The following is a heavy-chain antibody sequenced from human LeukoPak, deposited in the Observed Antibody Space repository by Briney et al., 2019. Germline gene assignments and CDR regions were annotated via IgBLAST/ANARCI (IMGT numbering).Heavy chain of an antibody. V-gene: IGHV3-7*04. D-gene: IGHD6-19*01. Sequence: GGSLRLSCAASGFTFSNHWMSWVRQAPGKGLEWVANIKQDGSEKYYVDSVKGRFTISRDNAKNSLYLQMNSLRAEDTAVYYCARGGGWYYYWGQGTLVTVSS. CDR2: IKQDGSEK. J-gene: IGHJ4*02. CDR3: ARGGGWYYY. CDR1: GFTFSNHW.